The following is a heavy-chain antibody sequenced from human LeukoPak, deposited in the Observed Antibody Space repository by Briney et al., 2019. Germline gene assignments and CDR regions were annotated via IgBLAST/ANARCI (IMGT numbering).Heavy chain of an antibody. CDR1: GYTFTGYY. CDR2: INPNSGGT. V-gene: IGHV1-2*04. CDR3: ARDRIAAQNWFDP. J-gene: IGHJ5*02. Sequence: ASVKVSCKASGYTFTGYYMHWVRQAPGQGLEWMGWINPNSGGTNYAQKFQGWVTMTRDTSISTAYMELSRLRSDDTAVYYCARDRIAAQNWFDPWGQGTLVTVSS. D-gene: IGHD6-6*01.